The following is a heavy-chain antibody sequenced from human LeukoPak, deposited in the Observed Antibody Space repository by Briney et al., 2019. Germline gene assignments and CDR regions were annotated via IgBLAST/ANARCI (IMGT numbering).Heavy chain of an antibody. CDR3: ARVRFYDTTGYSTSYYLDY. CDR2: THYSGTG. Sequence: SETLSLTCAVSGGPIIASYWSWIRQPPGRGLEWIGYTHYSGTGNYNPSLKSRVTISIDTSKNRFSLRLTSVTAADTAVYYCARVRFYDTTGYSTSYYLDYWGQGALVTVSS. J-gene: IGHJ4*02. CDR1: GGPIIASY. D-gene: IGHD3-22*01. V-gene: IGHV4-59*01.